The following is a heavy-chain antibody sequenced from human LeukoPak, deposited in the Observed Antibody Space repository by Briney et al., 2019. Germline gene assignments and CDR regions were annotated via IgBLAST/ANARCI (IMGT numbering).Heavy chain of an antibody. CDR2: ISGDGSNK. V-gene: IGHV3-30-3*01. D-gene: IGHD2-2*02. J-gene: IGHJ4*02. Sequence: GRSLRLSCAASGFTFSSHAMHWVRQAPGRGLQWVAVISGDGSNKYYADSVKGRFIISRDNSKNTLYLQMNSLRDDDTAVYYCEREPYTTLERFDYWGQGTLVTVSS. CDR1: GFTFSSHA. CDR3: EREPYTTLERFDY.